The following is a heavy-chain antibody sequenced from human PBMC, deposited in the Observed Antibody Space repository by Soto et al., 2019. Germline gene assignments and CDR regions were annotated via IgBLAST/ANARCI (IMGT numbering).Heavy chain of an antibody. CDR2: MNPNSANT. D-gene: IGHD4-4*01. CDR3: ASSYSNYALIDYYYYGMDV. J-gene: IGHJ6*02. CDR1: GYTFTSYD. Sequence: ASVKVSCKASGYTFTSYDINWVRQATGQGLEWMGWMNPNSANTGYSQKFQGRVTITRDTSASTAYMELSSLRSEDTAVYYCASSYSNYALIDYYYYGMDVWGQGTTVTVSS. V-gene: IGHV1-8*01.